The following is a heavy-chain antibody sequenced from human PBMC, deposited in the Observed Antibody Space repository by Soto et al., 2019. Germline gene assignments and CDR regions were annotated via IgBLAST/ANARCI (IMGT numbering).Heavy chain of an antibody. CDR2: ISSSSSYI. D-gene: IGHD6-13*01. V-gene: IGHV3-21*01. CDR3: ARFIAAAGTWTFDY. J-gene: IGHJ4*02. Sequence: PGGSLRLSCAASGFTFSSYSMNWVHQAPGKGLEWVSSISSSSSYIYYADSVKGRFTISRDNAKNSLYLQMNSLRAEDTAVYYCARFIAAAGTWTFDYWGQGTLVTVSS. CDR1: GFTFSSYS.